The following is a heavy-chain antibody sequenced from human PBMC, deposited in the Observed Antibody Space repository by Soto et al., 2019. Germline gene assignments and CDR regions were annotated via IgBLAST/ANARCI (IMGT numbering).Heavy chain of an antibody. V-gene: IGHV3-23*01. CDR2: ISGSGGST. Sequence: GSLRLSCAASGFTFSSYAMSWVRQAPGKGLEWVSAISGSGGSTYYADSVKGRFTISRDNSKNTLYLQMNSLRAEDTAVYYCACPDILTGYYKVWFDPWGQGTLVTVSS. CDR1: GFTFSSYA. J-gene: IGHJ5*02. D-gene: IGHD3-9*01. CDR3: ACPDILTGYYKVWFDP.